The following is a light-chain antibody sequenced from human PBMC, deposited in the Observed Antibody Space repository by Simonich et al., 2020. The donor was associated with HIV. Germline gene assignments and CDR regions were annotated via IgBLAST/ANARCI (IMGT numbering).Light chain of an antibody. CDR1: SSDVGGYNY. J-gene: IGLJ3*02. CDR2: DVI. Sequence: QSALTQPASVSGSPGQSITISCTGTSSDVGGYNYVSWYQQHPGKAPKFLMYDVIKRPSGVPDRFSGSKSGNTASLTISGLQAEDEADYYCFSYAGGYWVFGGGTKVTVL. V-gene: IGLV2-11*01. CDR3: FSYAGGYWV.